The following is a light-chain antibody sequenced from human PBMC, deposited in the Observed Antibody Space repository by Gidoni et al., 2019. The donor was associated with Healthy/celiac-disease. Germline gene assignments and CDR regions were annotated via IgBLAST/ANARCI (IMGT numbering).Light chain of an antibody. V-gene: IGKV3-11*01. CDR3: QQRSNWLFT. CDR1: QSVSSY. J-gene: IGKJ3*01. CDR2: DAS. Sequence: ELVLTQSPATLSSSPGERATLSCRASQSVSSYLAWYQQKPGQAPRLLIYDASNRATGIPARFSGSGSGTDFTLTISSLEPEDFAVYYCQQRSNWLFTFGPXTKVDIK.